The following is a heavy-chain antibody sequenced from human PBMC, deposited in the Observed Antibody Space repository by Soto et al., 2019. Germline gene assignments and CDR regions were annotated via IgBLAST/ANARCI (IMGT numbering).Heavy chain of an antibody. D-gene: IGHD2-2*01. CDR2: ISGSGGST. CDR1: GFTCSNYA. J-gene: IGHJ4*02. Sequence: PVGSLRLSYAASGFTCSNYAISWVRKAPGKGLEWVSAISGSGGSTYYADSVKGRFTISRDNSKNTLYLQMNSLRAEDTAVYYCAKMVLVVPAVSFDYWGQGTLVTVSS. CDR3: AKMVLVVPAVSFDY. V-gene: IGHV3-23*01.